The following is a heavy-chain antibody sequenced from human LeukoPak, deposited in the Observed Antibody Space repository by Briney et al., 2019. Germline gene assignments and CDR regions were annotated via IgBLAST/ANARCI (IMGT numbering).Heavy chain of an antibody. V-gene: IGHV4-61*02. CDR2: IYTGGST. D-gene: IGHD6-6*01. CDR3: ASSPLNSSEHNVYYHSYMDV. CDR1: GASITSGNYY. J-gene: IGHJ6*03. Sequence: SQTLSLTCNVSGASITSGNYYWTWIRRPAGKGLEWIGRIYTGGSTNYNPSLKRRVTLSLDTSKNEFSLELTSVTAADTAVYYCASSPLNSSEHNVYYHSYMDVWGTGTTVTVSS.